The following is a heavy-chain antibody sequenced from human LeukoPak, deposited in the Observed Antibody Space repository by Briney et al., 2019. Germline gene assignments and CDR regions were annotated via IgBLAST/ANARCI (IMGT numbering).Heavy chain of an antibody. CDR2: INPNSGGT. J-gene: IGHJ5*02. D-gene: IGHD2-2*01. CDR3: ARAGSDIVVVPAAANWFDP. V-gene: IGHV1-2*02. CDR1: GYTFTSYG. Sequence: VASVKVSCKASGYTFTSYGISWVRQAPGQGLEWMGWINPNSGGTNYAQKFQGRVTMTRDTSISTAYMELSRLRSDDTAVYYCARAGSDIVVVPAAANWFDPWGQGTLVTVSS.